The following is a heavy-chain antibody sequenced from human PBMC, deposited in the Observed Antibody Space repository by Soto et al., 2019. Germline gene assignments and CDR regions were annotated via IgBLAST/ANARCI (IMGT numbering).Heavy chain of an antibody. J-gene: IGHJ6*02. Sequence: SETLSLTCTVSGGSISSYYWSWIRQPPGKGLEWIGYIYYSGSTNYNPSLKSRVTISVDTSKNQFSLKLSSVTAADTAVYYCARDRGPNIVAPQRYYYYGMDVWGQGTMVTVPS. CDR3: ARDRGPNIVAPQRYYYYGMDV. CDR1: GGSISSYY. V-gene: IGHV4-59*01. CDR2: IYYSGST. D-gene: IGHD5-12*01.